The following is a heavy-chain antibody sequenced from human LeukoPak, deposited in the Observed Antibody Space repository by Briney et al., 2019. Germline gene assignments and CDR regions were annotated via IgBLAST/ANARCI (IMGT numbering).Heavy chain of an antibody. V-gene: IGHV3-23*05. J-gene: IGHJ6*02. CDR3: ARALHYYVAMDV. CDR1: GFTFSRDG. D-gene: IGHD3-10*02. CDR2: IGSDNKP. Sequence: GGSLRLSCGASGFTFSRDGMNWARHAPGKGLEWVWSIGSDNKPHYSESVKGRFAISRDNSKSMLFLQLNSLRAEDTALYYCARALHYYVAMDVWGQGTTVTVSS.